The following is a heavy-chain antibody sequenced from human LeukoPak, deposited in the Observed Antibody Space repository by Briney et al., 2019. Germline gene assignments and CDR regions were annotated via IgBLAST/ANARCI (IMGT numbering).Heavy chain of an antibody. CDR1: GGSISSGDYY. CDR3: ARALVARSFYYYYGMDV. CDR2: IYYSGST. D-gene: IGHD6-6*01. J-gene: IGHJ6*02. Sequence: SETLSLTCTVSGGSISSGDYYWSWIRQPPGKGLEWIGYIYYSGSTYYNPSLKSRVTISVDTSKNQFSLKLSSVTAADTAVYYCARALVARSFYYYYGMDVWGQGTTVTVS. V-gene: IGHV4-30-4*01.